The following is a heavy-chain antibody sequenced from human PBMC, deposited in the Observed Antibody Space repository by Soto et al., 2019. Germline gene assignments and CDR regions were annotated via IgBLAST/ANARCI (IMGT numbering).Heavy chain of an antibody. CDR1: GGSFSGYY. CDR2: INHSGST. Sequence: SETLSLTCAVYGGSFSGYYWSWIRQPPGKGLEWIGEINHSGSTNYNPSLKSRVTISVDTSKNQFSLKLSSVTAADTAVYYCARGRPPLYGDYLIGGYYYYYMDVWGKGTTVTVSS. J-gene: IGHJ6*03. D-gene: IGHD4-17*01. V-gene: IGHV4-34*01. CDR3: ARGRPPLYGDYLIGGYYYYYMDV.